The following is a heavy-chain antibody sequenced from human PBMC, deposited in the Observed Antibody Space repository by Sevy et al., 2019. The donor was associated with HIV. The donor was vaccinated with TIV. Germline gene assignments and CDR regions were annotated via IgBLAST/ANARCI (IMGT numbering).Heavy chain of an antibody. CDR3: ARRFYDTTGYPQYYFDY. J-gene: IGHJ4*02. Sequence: GESLKISCRGSGYRFTSYWIAWVRQMPGKGLEWMGIIYPDDSDIRYSPSLQGQVTISVDKSINTAYLQWSSLKASDTAMCFCARRFYDTTGYPQYYFDYWGQGTLVTVSS. CDR2: IYPDDSDI. CDR1: GYRFTSYW. D-gene: IGHD3-22*01. V-gene: IGHV5-51*01.